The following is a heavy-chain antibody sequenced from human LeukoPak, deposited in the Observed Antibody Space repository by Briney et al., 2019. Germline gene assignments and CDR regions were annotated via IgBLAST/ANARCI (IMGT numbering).Heavy chain of an antibody. CDR1: DVSISSGGYY. Sequence: SETLSLTCTVSDVSISSGGYYWSWIRQHPGKGLEWIGYIYYSGSTYHNPSLKSRVTISVDTPKNQFSLRLSSVTAADTAVYYCARAYYGDTGYNFDYWGQGTLVTVSS. CDR3: ARAYYGDTGYNFDY. CDR2: IYYSGST. V-gene: IGHV4-31*03. D-gene: IGHD4-17*01. J-gene: IGHJ4*02.